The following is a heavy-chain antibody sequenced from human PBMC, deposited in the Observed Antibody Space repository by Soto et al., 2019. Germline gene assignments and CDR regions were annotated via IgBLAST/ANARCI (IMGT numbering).Heavy chain of an antibody. V-gene: IGHV2-5*01. CDR1: GFSLSTSGVG. CDR2: IYWNDDK. J-gene: IGHJ5*02. CDR3: AHSPVVVVAATPLNWFDP. Sequence: QITLKESGPTLVKPTQTLTLTCTFSGFSLSTSGVGVGWIRQPPGKALEWLALIYWNDDKRYSPSLKSRLTITKDTSKTQVVLTMTNMDPVDTATYYCAHSPVVVVAATPLNWFDPWGQGTLVTVSS. D-gene: IGHD2-15*01.